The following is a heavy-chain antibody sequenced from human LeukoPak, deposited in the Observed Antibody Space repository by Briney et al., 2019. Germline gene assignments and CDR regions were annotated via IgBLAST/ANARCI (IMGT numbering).Heavy chain of an antibody. J-gene: IGHJ6*01. CDR2: IYDDGST. CDR1: GGSVSSYY. CDR3: ARATYYYHLDA. V-gene: IGHV4-59*02. Sequence: SETLSLTCTVSGGSVSSYYWSWIRQSPGKGLEWIGYIYDDGSTRHNPSLKSRVTMSIDTSKNQFSLKPSSVTAADTAVYYCARATYYYHLDAWGQGTTVTVSS.